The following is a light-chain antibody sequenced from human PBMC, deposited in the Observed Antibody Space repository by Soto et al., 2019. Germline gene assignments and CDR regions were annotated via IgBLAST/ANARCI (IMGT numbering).Light chain of an antibody. V-gene: IGKV4-1*01. CDR2: WAS. J-gene: IGKJ3*01. CDR3: QQYYASPFT. Sequence: DIVMTQSPDSLAVSLGERATINCKSSQNVLYSSNNKNYLAWYQQKPRQPPKLLIYWASTRESGVPDRFSGSGSGTDFTLTISSLQAEDVAVYYCQQYYASPFTFGPGTKVEIK. CDR1: QNVLYSSNNKNY.